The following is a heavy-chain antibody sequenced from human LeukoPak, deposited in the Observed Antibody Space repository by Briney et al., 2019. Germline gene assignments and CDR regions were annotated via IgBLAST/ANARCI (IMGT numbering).Heavy chain of an antibody. CDR1: GGSISSSSYY. J-gene: IGHJ4*02. V-gene: IGHV4-39*01. CDR3: AVVVVVAARFDY. D-gene: IGHD2-15*01. CDR2: IYYSGST. Sequence: SETLSLTCTVSGGSISSSSYYWSWIRQPPGKGLEWIGSIYYSGSTYYNPSLKSRVTISVDTSKNQFSLKLSSVTAADTAVYYCAVVVVVAARFDYWGQGTLVTVSS.